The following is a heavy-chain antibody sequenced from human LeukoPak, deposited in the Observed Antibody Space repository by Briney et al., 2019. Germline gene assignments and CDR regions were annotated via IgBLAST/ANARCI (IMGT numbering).Heavy chain of an antibody. CDR3: ARLLHDWFDS. V-gene: IGHV4-59*08. J-gene: IGHJ5*01. CDR1: GDSINSYY. D-gene: IGHD4-11*01. Sequence: KPSETLSLTCTVSGDSINSYYWSWIRQPPGKGLEWLGYIYYRGSANYNPSLKSRVTISIDTSKNQSSLKLTSVTAADTAVYYCARLLHDWFDSWGQGTLVTVSS. CDR2: IYYRGSA.